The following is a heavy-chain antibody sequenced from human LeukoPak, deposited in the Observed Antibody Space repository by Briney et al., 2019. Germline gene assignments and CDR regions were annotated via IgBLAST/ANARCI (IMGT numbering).Heavy chain of an antibody. D-gene: IGHD3-3*01. Sequence: SVKVSCKASEGTFSSYAISWVRQAPGQGLEWMGGIIPIFGTANYAQKFQGRVTITTDESTSTAYMELSSLRSEDTAVYYCASSQGYDFWSGYHYYYMDVWGKGTTVTVSS. CDR2: IIPIFGTA. V-gene: IGHV1-69*05. CDR1: EGTFSSYA. CDR3: ASSQGYDFWSGYHYYYMDV. J-gene: IGHJ6*03.